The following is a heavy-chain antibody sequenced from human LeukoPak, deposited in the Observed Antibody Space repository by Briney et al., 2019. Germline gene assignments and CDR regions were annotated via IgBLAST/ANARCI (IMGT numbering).Heavy chain of an antibody. CDR1: GGSISSGGYS. CDR3: ARGGSVVVPAAAIRFLEWLPGGWFDP. D-gene: IGHD3-3*01. V-gene: IGHV4-30-2*01. J-gene: IGHJ5*02. Sequence: SQTLSLTCAVSGGSISSGGYSWSWIRQPPGKGLEWIGYIYHSGSTYYNPSLKSRVTISVDRSKNQFSLKLSSVTAADTAVYYCARGGSVVVPAAAIRFLEWLPGGWFDPWGQGTLVTVSS. CDR2: IYHSGST.